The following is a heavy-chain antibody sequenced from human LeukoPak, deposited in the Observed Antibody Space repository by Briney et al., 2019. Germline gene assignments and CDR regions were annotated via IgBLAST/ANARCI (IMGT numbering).Heavy chain of an antibody. CDR2: INPNSGGT. CDR3: ARDLLFGEQKDLVGATTSF. D-gene: IGHD1-26*01. CDR1: GYTFTGYY. V-gene: IGHV1-2*02. J-gene: IGHJ4*02. Sequence: ASVKVSCKASGYTFTGYYMHWVRQAPGQGLEWMGWINPNSGGTNYAQKFQGRVTMTRDTSISTAYMELSRLRSDDTAVYYCARDLLFGEQKDLVGATTSFWGQGTLVTVSS.